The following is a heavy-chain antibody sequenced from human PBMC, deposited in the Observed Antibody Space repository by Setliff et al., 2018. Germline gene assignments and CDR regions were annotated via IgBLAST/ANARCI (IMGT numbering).Heavy chain of an antibody. CDR3: ARHKSNGSGSYPSLYMDV. J-gene: IGHJ6*03. CDR2: IYYSGST. V-gene: IGHV4-39*01. Sequence: TLSLTCRVSGGSISSGNYYWGLIRQPPGKGPEWVATIYYSGSTYSNPSLKSRLIISVDAPDNQFSVKLSSVTAADTAVYYCARHKSNGSGSYPSLYMDVWGKGIMVTVSS. D-gene: IGHD3-10*01. CDR1: GGSISSGNYY.